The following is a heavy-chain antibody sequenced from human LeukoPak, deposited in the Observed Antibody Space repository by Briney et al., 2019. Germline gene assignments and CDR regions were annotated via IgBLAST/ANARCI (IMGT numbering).Heavy chain of an antibody. CDR3: ARVPIAARPYFDY. D-gene: IGHD6-6*01. J-gene: IGHJ4*02. CDR2: IYHTGRT. CDR1: GDSMTSNNW. V-gene: IGHV4-4*02. Sequence: PSETLSLTCAVSGDSMTSNNWWSWVRQPPGKGLEWIGDIYHTGRTNYNPSLKSRVTISVDTSKNQFSLKLSSVTAADTAVYYCARVPIAARPYFDYWGQGTLVTVSS.